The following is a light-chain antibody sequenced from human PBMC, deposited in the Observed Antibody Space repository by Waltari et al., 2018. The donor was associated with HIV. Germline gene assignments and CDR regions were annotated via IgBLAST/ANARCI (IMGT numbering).Light chain of an antibody. Sequence: EIVMTQSPATLSVSPGARATLSCRTSQSVSKSLAWYQQKPCQAHSLLIFDASTRATGIPAGFSGSGSGTVFSLPVSSLQTDDFAVYYFQQYDNWPPGTFGPGTRVEVK. CDR2: DAS. V-gene: IGKV3-15*01. CDR1: QSVSKS. J-gene: IGKJ3*01. CDR3: QQYDNWPPGT.